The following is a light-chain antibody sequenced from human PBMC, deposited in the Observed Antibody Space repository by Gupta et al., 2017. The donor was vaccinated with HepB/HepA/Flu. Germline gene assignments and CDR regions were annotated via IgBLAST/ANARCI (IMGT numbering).Light chain of an antibody. CDR1: SLRNYQ. V-gene: IGLV3-19*01. CDR2: DGN. CDR3: NSRDSSGDYLAV. J-gene: IGLJ2*01. Sequence: SSELTQDPAASVALGQTVRITCQGDSLRNYQASWYRQKPEQAPELIVFDGNSRPSGIPGRFSCSNSGDTATLTITGAQAEDEGDYDCNSRDSSGDYLAVFGGGTKLTVL.